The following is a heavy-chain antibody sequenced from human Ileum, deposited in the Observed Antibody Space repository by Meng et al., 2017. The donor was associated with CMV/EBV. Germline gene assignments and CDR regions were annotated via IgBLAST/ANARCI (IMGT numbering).Heavy chain of an antibody. CDR1: GDSMMRYY. V-gene: IGHV4-59*01. CDR3: ARDGYFDSGTYPFDH. D-gene: IGHD3-10*01. J-gene: IGHJ4*02. Sequence: QATGPRRGWHSETLSLTCHVSGDSMMRYYWSWIRQSPGKALEWIGYIYYSGNAVYNPSFKSRVTISVDTSKSQFYLKVNSVTAADTAVYYCARDGYFDSGTYPFDHWGQGTLVTVSS. CDR2: IYYSGNA.